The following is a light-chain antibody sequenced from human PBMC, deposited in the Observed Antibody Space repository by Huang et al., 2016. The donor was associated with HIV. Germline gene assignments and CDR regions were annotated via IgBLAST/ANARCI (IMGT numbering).Light chain of an antibody. CDR3: QQLNSYPRT. Sequence: IQLTQSPSSLSASVGDRVTITCRASQGISSYLAWYQQKPGKAPKLLIYAASTLQSGVPLRFIGGVSGTDFTLTISSLQPEDFATYYCQQLNSYPRTFGQGTKVEIK. CDR1: QGISSY. V-gene: IGKV1-9*01. J-gene: IGKJ1*01. CDR2: AAS.